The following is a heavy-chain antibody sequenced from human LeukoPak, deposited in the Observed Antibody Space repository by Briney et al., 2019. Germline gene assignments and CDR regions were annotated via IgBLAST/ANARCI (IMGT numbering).Heavy chain of an antibody. CDR2: IYYSGST. D-gene: IGHD2-15*01. CDR1: GGSISSSNW. V-gene: IGHV4-4*02. Sequence: SETLSLTCAVSGGSISSSNWWSWVRQPPGKGLEWIGYIYYSGSTNYNPSLKSRVTISVDTSKNQFSLKLSSVTAADTAVYYCARVPYCSGGSCYPGSYYMDVWGKGTTVTVSS. CDR3: ARVPYCSGGSCYPGSYYMDV. J-gene: IGHJ6*03.